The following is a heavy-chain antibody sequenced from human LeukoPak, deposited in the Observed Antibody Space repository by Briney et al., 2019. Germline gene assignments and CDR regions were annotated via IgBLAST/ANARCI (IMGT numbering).Heavy chain of an antibody. CDR1: GGTFSSYA. CDR2: IIPIFGTA. J-gene: IGHJ6*03. CDR3: AREDYYGSGSDLRYYMDV. V-gene: IGHV1-69*05. Sequence: GASVKVSCKASGGTFSSYAISWVRQAPGQGLEWMGGIIPIFGTANYAQKLQGRVTMTTDASTSTAYMELRSLRSDDTAVYYCAREDYYGSGSDLRYYMDVWGKGTTVTISS. D-gene: IGHD3-10*01.